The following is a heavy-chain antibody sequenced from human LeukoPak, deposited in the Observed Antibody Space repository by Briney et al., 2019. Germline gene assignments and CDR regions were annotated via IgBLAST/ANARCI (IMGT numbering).Heavy chain of an antibody. V-gene: IGHV4-39*01. Sequence: PSETLSLTCIVSGGSISSRSYYWDWIRQPPGKGLEWIGNLFDSGNTHYNPSLRSRLTMSVDTSKNQFSLKLSSVTAADTAVYYCAKFSNSWPYDPWGQGTLVTVSS. CDR2: LFDSGNT. D-gene: IGHD6-13*01. J-gene: IGHJ5*02. CDR1: GGSISSRSYY. CDR3: AKFSNSWPYDP.